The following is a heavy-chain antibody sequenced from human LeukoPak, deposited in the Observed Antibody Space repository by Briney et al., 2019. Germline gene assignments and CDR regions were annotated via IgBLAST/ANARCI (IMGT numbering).Heavy chain of an antibody. CDR1: GLTFSGYS. V-gene: IGHV3-53*01. D-gene: IGHD3-3*01. Sequence: GGSLRLSCAASGLTFSGYSMNWVRQAPGKGLEWVSVIYSGGSTYYADSVKGRFPISRDNSKNTLYLQMNSLRAEDTAVYYCAGGFLEWFCYRGQGALVTVSS. CDR3: AGGFLEWFCY. CDR2: IYSGGST. J-gene: IGHJ4*02.